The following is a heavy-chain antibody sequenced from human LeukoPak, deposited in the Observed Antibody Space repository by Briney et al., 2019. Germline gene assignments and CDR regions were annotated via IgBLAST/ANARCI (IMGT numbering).Heavy chain of an antibody. CDR1: GYTFTGYY. CDR3: AIRSGWYGSNWFDP. D-gene: IGHD6-19*01. Sequence: ASVKVSCKASGYTFTGYYMHWVRQAPGQGLEWMGWINPNSGGTNYAQKFQGRVTMTRDTSISTAYMELRSLRSDDTAVYYCAIRSGWYGSNWFDPWGQGTLVTVSS. V-gene: IGHV1-2*02. J-gene: IGHJ5*02. CDR2: INPNSGGT.